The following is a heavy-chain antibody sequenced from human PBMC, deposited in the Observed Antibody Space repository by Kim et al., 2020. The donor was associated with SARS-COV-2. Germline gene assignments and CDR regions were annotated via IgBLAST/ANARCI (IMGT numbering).Heavy chain of an antibody. Sequence: GSTNYNPSLKSRVTISVDTSKNQFSLKLSSVTAADTAVYYCARGRRRAITWGQGTLVTVSS. CDR3: ARGRRRAIT. D-gene: IGHD3-3*01. J-gene: IGHJ4*02. V-gene: IGHV4-34*01. CDR2: GST.